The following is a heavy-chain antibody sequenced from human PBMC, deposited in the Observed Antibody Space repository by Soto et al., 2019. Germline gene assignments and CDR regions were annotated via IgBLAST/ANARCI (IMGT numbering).Heavy chain of an antibody. J-gene: IGHJ5*02. D-gene: IGHD4-4*01. V-gene: IGHV5-51*01. CDR3: ASLYDRYSNYVWVDP. CDR1: GYSFTSYW. Sequence: GESLKISCKGSGYSFTSYWIGWVRQMPGKGLEWMGIIYPGDSDTRYSPSFQGQVTISADKSISTAYLQWSSLKASDTAMYYCASLYDRYSNYVWVDPCGQVSLVTVSA. CDR2: IYPGDSDT.